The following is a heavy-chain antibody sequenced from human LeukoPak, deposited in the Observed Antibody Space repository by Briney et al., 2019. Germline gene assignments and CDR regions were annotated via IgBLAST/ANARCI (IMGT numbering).Heavy chain of an antibody. CDR1: GYTFTSYY. CDR2: INPSGGST. D-gene: IGHD7-27*01. CDR3: ARGWGTAKTNYWHFDL. J-gene: IGHJ2*01. V-gene: IGHV1-46*01. Sequence: RASVKVSCKASGYTFTSYYVHWMRQAPGQGLEWMGIINPSGGSTNYAQKFQGRVSMTRDTSTGTVYMDLSSLRSEDTAVYFCARGWGTAKTNYWHFDLWGRGTLVTVSS.